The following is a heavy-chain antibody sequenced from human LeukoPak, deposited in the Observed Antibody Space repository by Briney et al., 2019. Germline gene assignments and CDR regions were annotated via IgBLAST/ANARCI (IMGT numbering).Heavy chain of an antibody. CDR1: GGSISSYY. CDR2: IYTSGST. D-gene: IGHD3-10*01. V-gene: IGHV4-4*07. Sequence: SETLSLTCTVSGGSISSYYWSWIRQPAGKGLEWIGRIYTSGSTNYNPSLKSRVTVSVDTSKNQFSLKLSSVTAADTAVYYCARDILCFGGRLWYFDLWGRGTLVTVSS. CDR3: ARDILCFGGRLWYFDL. J-gene: IGHJ2*01.